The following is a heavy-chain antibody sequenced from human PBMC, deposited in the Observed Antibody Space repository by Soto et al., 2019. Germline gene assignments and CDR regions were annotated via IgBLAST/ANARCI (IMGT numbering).Heavy chain of an antibody. V-gene: IGHV1-3*01. CDR2: INAGNGNT. J-gene: IGHJ4*02. CDR3: ARDLPPVDY. Sequence: ASVKVSCKASGYTFTSYGISWVRQAPGQRLEWKGWINAGNGNTKYSQKFQGRVTITRDTSASTAYMELSSLRSEDTAVYYCARDLPPVDYWGQGTLVTVSS. CDR1: GYTFTSYG.